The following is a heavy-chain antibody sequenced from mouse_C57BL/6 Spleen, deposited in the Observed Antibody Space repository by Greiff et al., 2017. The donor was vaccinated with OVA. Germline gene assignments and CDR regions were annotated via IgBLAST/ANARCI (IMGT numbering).Heavy chain of an antibody. V-gene: IGHV5-16*01. D-gene: IGHD1-1*01. J-gene: IGHJ3*01. CDR3: AREEDSGSSPWIAY. Sequence: EVMLVESEGGLVQPGSSMKLSCTASGFTFSDYYMAWVSQVLEKGLEWVANINYDGSSTYYLDSLKSRIIISRDNAKNILYLQMSRLKSEDTATYFCAREEDSGSSPWIAYWGQGTLVTVSA. CDR2: INYDGSST. CDR1: GFTFSDYY.